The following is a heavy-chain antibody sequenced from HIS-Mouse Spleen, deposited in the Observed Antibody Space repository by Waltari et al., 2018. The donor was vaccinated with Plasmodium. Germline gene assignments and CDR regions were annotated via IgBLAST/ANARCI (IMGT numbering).Heavy chain of an antibody. J-gene: IGHJ2*01. V-gene: IGHV3-7*01. CDR3: ASSWYWYFDL. CDR2: IKQDGSEK. CDR1: GFTFSSYW. Sequence: EVQLVESGGGLVQPGGSLRLSCAAYGFTFSSYWMSWVRQAPGKGREWVGNIKQDGSEKYYVDSVKGRFTISRDNAKNSLYLQMNSLRAEDTAVYYCASSWYWYFDLWGRGTLVTVSS. D-gene: IGHD6-13*01.